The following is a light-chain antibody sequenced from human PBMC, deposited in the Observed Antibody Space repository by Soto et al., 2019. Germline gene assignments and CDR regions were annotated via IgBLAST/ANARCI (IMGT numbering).Light chain of an antibody. CDR3: QQYNSFPFS. J-gene: IGKJ3*01. V-gene: IGKV1-5*03. CDR1: QSISSW. Sequence: DIQMTQSPPTLSASVGDRVTITCRASQSISSWLAWYQQKPGKAPILLSYKASSLESVVPSRFSGSGSGTEFTLTISSLQPDDFATYYCQQYNSFPFSFGPGTKVDIK. CDR2: KAS.